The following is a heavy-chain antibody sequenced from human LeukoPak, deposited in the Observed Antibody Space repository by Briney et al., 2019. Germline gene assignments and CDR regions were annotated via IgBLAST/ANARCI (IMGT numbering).Heavy chain of an antibody. CDR3: TTVANPAYFDH. V-gene: IGHV3-72*01. Sequence: GGSLRLSCAASGFTFNDYYMDWVRQAPGKGLEWVGRSKARAESYTTYYAASVKGRFTISKDDSRNTLYLQMNSLKTEDTAVYYCTTVANPAYFDHFGQGTLVTVSS. D-gene: IGHD4/OR15-4a*01. J-gene: IGHJ4*02. CDR2: SKARAESYTT. CDR1: GFTFNDYY.